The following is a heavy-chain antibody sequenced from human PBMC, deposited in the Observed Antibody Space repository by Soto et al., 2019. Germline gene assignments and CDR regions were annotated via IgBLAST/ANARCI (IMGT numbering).Heavy chain of an antibody. CDR3: ASDLSHCTGHRCFSPNGVDV. V-gene: IGHV3-30-3*01. J-gene: IGHJ6*02. CDR2: ISYDGNNK. D-gene: IGHD2-8*02. Sequence: QVQLVESGGGVVQPERSLRLSCAASGFSFSNYAMHWVRQAPGKGLEWVAIISYDGNNKFYADSVRGRFTISRDNSKNTLILEMNGLRAEDTAGYFCASDLSHCTGHRCFSPNGVDVWGQGTTVTVSS. CDR1: GFSFSNYA.